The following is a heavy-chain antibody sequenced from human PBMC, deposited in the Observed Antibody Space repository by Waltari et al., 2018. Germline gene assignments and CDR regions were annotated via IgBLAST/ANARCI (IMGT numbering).Heavy chain of an antibody. V-gene: IGHV4-4*02. CDR3: ARGGKAVVVAAGYWYFDL. D-gene: IGHD2-15*01. Sequence: QVQLQESGPGLVKPSGTLSLTCAVSGGSISSSNWWRWVRQPPGKGLEWIGEIYHSGSTNYNPSLKSRVTISVDKSKNQFSLKLSSVTAADTAVYYCARGGKAVVVAAGYWYFDLWGRGTLVTVSS. CDR2: IYHSGST. CDR1: GGSISSSNW. J-gene: IGHJ2*01.